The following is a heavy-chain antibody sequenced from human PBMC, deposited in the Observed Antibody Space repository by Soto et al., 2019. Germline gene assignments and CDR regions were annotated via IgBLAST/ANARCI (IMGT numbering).Heavy chain of an antibody. CDR1: GFTFSSYW. J-gene: IGHJ4*02. CDR2: IKYDGSEK. Sequence: PGGSLRLSCAASGFTFSSYWMTWVRQAPGKGLEWVANIKYDGSEKYYVDSVKGRFTMSRDNAKNSLYLQMDSLRAEDTAVYYCARLPTRGSSTSCFDYWGQGTLVTVS. CDR3: ARLPTRGSSTSCFDY. V-gene: IGHV3-7*01. D-gene: IGHD2-2*01.